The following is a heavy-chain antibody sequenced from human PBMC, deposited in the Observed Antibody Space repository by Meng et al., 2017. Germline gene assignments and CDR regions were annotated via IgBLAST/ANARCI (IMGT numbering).Heavy chain of an antibody. J-gene: IGHJ5*02. Sequence: VQLVEAGGGLVQPGGSLRLSCAASGFTFRDYYMTWIRQAPGKGLEWVSSISTTGSSIYYADSVKGRFSISRDNAENSLYLQINSLRVEDTAVYYCARDHGFLNWFDPWGQGTLVTVSS. D-gene: IGHD2/OR15-2a*01. CDR2: ISTTGSSI. CDR3: ARDHGFLNWFDP. CDR1: GFTFRDYY. V-gene: IGHV3-11*04.